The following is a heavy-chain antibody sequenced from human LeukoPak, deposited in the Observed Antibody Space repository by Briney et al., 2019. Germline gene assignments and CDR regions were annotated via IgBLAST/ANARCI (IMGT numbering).Heavy chain of an antibody. CDR1: GFTFSSYG. CDR3: ARDGTGGETYYFDY. J-gene: IGHJ4*02. Sequence: GGSLRLSCAASGFTFSSYGMHWVRQAPGKGLEWVAVIWYDGSNKYYADSVKGRFTISRDNSKNTLYLQMNGLRAEDTAVYYCARDGTGGETYYFDYWGQGTLVTVSS. CDR2: IWYDGSNK. V-gene: IGHV3-33*01. D-gene: IGHD3-10*01.